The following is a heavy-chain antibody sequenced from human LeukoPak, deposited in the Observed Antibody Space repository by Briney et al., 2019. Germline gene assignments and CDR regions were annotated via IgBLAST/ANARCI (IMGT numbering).Heavy chain of an antibody. CDR3: ARDPHYDSSGTGD. CDR2: IIPIFGTA. D-gene: IGHD3-22*01. V-gene: IGHV1-69*05. J-gene: IGHJ4*02. CDR1: GGTFSSYA. Sequence: ASVKVSCKASGGTFSSYAICWVRQAPGQGLEWMGGIIPIFGTANYAQKFQGRVTITTDESTSTAYMELSSLRSEDTAVYYCARDPHYDSSGTGDWGQGTLVTVSS.